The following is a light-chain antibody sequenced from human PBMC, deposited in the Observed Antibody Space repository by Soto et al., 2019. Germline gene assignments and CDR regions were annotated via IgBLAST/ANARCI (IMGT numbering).Light chain of an antibody. J-gene: IGKJ2*01. CDR1: QSVTSSY. CDR2: GTS. Sequence: EIVLTQSPGTLSLSPGEGATLSCRASQSVTSSYLAWYQQKPGQAPRLLIYGTSSRATGIPDRFTGSGSGTDFTLTISRLEPEDFAVYYCQQYGSSPQYSFGQGTKLES. CDR3: QQYGSSPQYS. V-gene: IGKV3-20*01.